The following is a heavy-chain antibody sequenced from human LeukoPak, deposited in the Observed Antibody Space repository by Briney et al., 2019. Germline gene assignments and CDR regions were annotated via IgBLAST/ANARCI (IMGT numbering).Heavy chain of an antibody. CDR2: IYYSGST. CDR3: ARVRRWLQLGINY. D-gene: IGHD5-24*01. V-gene: IGHV4-59*01. J-gene: IGHJ4*02. Sequence: SETLSLSCTVSGGSLSSYYWSWIRQPPGKGLEWIGYIYYSGSTNYNPSLKSRVTISVDTSKNQFSLKLSSVTAADTAVYYCARVRRWLQLGINYWGQGTLVTVSS. CDR1: GGSLSSYY.